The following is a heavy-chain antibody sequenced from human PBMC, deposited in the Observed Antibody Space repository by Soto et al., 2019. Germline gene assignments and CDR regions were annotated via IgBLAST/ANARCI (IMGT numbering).Heavy chain of an antibody. CDR3: ATITTRAENAFDI. CDR2: IIPILGIA. CDR1: GGTFGSYT. J-gene: IGHJ3*02. D-gene: IGHD3-22*01. Sequence: QDQLVQSGAEVKKPGSSVKVSCKASGGTFGSYTISWVRQAPGQGHEWMGRIIPILGIANYAQKFQGRVTITADKSTSTAYMELSSLRSEDTAVYYCATITTRAENAFDIWGQGTMVTVSS. V-gene: IGHV1-69*02.